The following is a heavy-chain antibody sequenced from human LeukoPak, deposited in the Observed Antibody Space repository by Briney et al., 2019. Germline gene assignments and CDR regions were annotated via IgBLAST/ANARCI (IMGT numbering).Heavy chain of an antibody. V-gene: IGHV3-7*04. D-gene: IGHD3-9*01. CDR3: ARDFEGIENIWFDP. CDR2: IKQDGSEK. CDR1: GFTFSSYW. Sequence: GGSLRLSCAASGFTFSSYWMSWVRQAPGKGLEWVANIKQDGSEKYYVDSVKGRFTISRGNAKNSLYLQMNSLRAEDTAVYYCARDFEGIENIWFDPWGQGTLVTVSS. J-gene: IGHJ5*02.